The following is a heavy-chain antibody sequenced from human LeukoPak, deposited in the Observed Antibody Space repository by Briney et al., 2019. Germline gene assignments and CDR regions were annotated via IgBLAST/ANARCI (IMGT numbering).Heavy chain of an antibody. CDR3: ARDGSSGYYPLDY. D-gene: IGHD3-22*01. CDR2: INPNSGGT. Sequence: GASVKVSCKASGYTFTGYYMHWVRQAPGQGLECMGWINPNSGGTNYAQKFQGRVTMTRDTSISTAYMELSRLRSDDTAVYYCARDGSSGYYPLDYWGQGTLVTVSS. J-gene: IGHJ4*02. V-gene: IGHV1-2*02. CDR1: GYTFTGYY.